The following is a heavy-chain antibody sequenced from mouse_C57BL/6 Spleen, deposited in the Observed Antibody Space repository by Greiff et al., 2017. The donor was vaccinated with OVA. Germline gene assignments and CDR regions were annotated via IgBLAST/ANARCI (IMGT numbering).Heavy chain of an antibody. CDR3: SRRLPYAMDY. V-gene: IGHV1-59*01. D-gene: IGHD3-2*02. CDR1: RYTFTSYW. J-gene: IGHJ4*01. Sequence: QVQLQQPGAELVRPGTSVKLSCKASRYTFTSYWMHWVKQRPGQGLEWIGVIDPSDSYTNYNQKFKGKATLTVDTSSSTAYMQLSSLTSEDSAVYYCSRRLPYAMDYWGKGTSGTVSS. CDR2: IDPSDSYT.